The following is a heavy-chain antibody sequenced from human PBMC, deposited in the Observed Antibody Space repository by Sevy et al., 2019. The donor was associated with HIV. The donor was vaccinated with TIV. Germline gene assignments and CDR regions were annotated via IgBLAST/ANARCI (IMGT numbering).Heavy chain of an antibody. CDR3: ARGDSAYCGGDCYSGAFDI. CDR2: INHSGST. J-gene: IGHJ3*02. V-gene: IGHV4-34*01. Sequence: SETLSLTCAVYGGSFSGYCWSWIRQPPGKGLEWIGEINHSGSTNYNPSLKSRVTISVDTSKNQFSVKLSSVTAADTAVYYCARGDSAYCGGDCYSGAFDIWGQGTIVTVSS. D-gene: IGHD2-21*01. CDR1: GGSFSGYC.